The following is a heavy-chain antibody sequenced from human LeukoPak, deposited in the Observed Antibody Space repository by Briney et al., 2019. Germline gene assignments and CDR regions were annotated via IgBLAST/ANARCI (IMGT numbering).Heavy chain of an antibody. J-gene: IGHJ4*02. CDR2: ISYDGSNK. CDR1: GCTFSSYG. CDR3: AKDSSDCSGGRCYSFDY. V-gene: IGHV3-30*18. D-gene: IGHD2-15*01. Sequence: GGSLRLSCAASGCTFSSYGMHWVRQAPGKGLEWVAVISYDGSNKYYADSVKGRFTISRDNSKNTLYLQMNSLRAEDTAVYYCAKDSSDCSGGRCYSFDYWGQGTLVTVSS.